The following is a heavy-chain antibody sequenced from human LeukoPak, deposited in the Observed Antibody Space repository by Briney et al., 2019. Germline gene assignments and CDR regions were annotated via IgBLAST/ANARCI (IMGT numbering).Heavy chain of an antibody. CDR3: ARDVSGWELADY. Sequence: ASVRVSCKASGYTFTDYYIHWVRQAPGQGLGWMGWINPNSGGTNYAQKFQGRVTMTRDTSISTAYMELSRLRSDDTAVYYCARDVSGWELADYWGQGTLVTVSS. CDR1: GYTFTDYY. CDR2: INPNSGGT. J-gene: IGHJ4*02. D-gene: IGHD1-26*01. V-gene: IGHV1-2*02.